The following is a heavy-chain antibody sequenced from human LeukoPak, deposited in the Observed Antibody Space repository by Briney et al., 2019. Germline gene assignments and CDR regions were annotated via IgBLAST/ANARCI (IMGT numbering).Heavy chain of an antibody. D-gene: IGHD1-1*01. J-gene: IGHJ4*02. Sequence: ASVKVSCKASGYTFTGYYIHWVRQAPGQGLEWMGWIDPTSGGTNYAQKFQGRVTMTRDTSISTTYMEVSSLRSDHTAVYYCARGKYPSYNFDYWGQGTPVTVSS. V-gene: IGHV1-2*02. CDR3: ARGKYPSYNFDY. CDR1: GYTFTGYY. CDR2: IDPTSGGT.